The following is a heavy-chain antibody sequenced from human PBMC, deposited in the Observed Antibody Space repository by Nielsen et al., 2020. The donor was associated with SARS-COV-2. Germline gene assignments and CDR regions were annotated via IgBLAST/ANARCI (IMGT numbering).Heavy chain of an antibody. D-gene: IGHD1-26*01. J-gene: IGHJ4*02. CDR2: ISSSGSTI. CDR1: GLTFSDYY. CDR3: ARGTVGASRGRFDY. Sequence: GSLKISCAASGLTFSDYYMSWIRQAPGKGLEWVSYISSSGSTIYYADPVKGRFTISRDNAKNSLYLQMNSLRAEDTAVYYCARGTVGASRGRFDYWGQGTLVTVSS. V-gene: IGHV3-11*04.